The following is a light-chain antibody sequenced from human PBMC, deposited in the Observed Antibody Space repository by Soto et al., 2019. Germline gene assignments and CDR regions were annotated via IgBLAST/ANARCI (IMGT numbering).Light chain of an antibody. J-gene: IGKJ1*01. CDR3: LQVYSFPRT. V-gene: IGKV1-12*01. Sequence: DVHLTQSPDSLSASVCDRITITCRASQDIGGRLAWFQQKPGKAPQYLIQAASILQSGVPSRFSGSGSGTEFILTINNLQPEDFASYFCLQVYSFPRTVGLGGKVDIK. CDR2: AAS. CDR1: QDIGGR.